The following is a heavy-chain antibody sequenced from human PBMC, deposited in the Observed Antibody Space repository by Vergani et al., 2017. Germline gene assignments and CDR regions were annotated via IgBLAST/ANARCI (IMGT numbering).Heavy chain of an antibody. Sequence: QVQLVQSGAEVKKPGSSVKVSCKASGGTFSSYAISWVRQAPGQGLEWMGRIIPILGIANYAQKFQGRVTITADKSTRTAYMELSSLRSEDTAVYYWARDIPAASGGGLRGSCYYYMDVWGKGTTVTVSS. CDR2: IIPILGIA. D-gene: IGHD6-25*01. V-gene: IGHV1-69*04. CDR1: GGTFSSYA. CDR3: ARDIPAASGGGLRGSCYYYMDV. J-gene: IGHJ6*03.